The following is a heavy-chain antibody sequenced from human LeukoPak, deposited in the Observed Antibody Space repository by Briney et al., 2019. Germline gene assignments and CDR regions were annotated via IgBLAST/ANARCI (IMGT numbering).Heavy chain of an antibody. CDR2: ISSSGDFT. CDR3: AKDRPNYYESNGHYYRRDGDY. J-gene: IGHJ4*02. Sequence: GGSLRLSCAASGFTFNIYSMSCVRQAPAKGREWVSSISSSGDFTVYAGSVKGRFTISRDNSKNTLYLQMNSLRAEDTAIYYCAKDRPNYYESNGHYYRRDGDYWGQGTLVTVSS. V-gene: IGHV3-23*01. D-gene: IGHD3-22*01. CDR1: GFTFNIYS.